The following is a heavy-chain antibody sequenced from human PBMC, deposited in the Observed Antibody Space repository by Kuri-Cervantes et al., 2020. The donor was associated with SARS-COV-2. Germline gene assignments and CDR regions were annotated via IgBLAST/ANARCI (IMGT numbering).Heavy chain of an antibody. J-gene: IGHJ4*02. CDR1: GFTFSSYG. D-gene: IGHD3-22*01. CDR3: AKDHDPHYYDSSGYYAY. Sequence: LSLTCAASGFTFSSYGMHRVRQAPGKGLEWVAVIWYDGSNKYYADSVKGRFTISRDNSKNTLFLQMNSLRAEDTAVYYCAKDHDPHYYDSSGYYAYWGQGTLVTVSS. V-gene: IGHV3-30*18. CDR2: IWYDGSNK.